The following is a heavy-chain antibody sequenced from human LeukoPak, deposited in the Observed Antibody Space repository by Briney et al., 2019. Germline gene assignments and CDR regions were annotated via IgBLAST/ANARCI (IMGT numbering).Heavy chain of an antibody. CDR3: ARVSPRITIFGVVIPYFDY. CDR2: INPNSGGT. J-gene: IGHJ4*02. V-gene: IGHV1-18*01. CDR1: GGTFSSYA. D-gene: IGHD3-3*01. Sequence: ASVKVSCKASGGTFSSYAISWVRQAPGQGLEWMGWINPNSGGTNYAQKFQGRVTMTTDTSTSTAYMELRSLRSDDTAVYYCARVSPRITIFGVVIPYFDYWGQGTLVTVSS.